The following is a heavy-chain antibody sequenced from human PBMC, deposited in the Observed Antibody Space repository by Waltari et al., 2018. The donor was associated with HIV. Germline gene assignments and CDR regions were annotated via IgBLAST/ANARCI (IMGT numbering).Heavy chain of an antibody. V-gene: IGHV3-9*01. CDR2: FSLDSGRI. Sequence: EVQLVESGGGLVQPRGSLRPCWAASATTFDKYAMHWVRQVPGKGRGWVSGFSLDSGRIDYADSVKGRFTVSRDNAKNSLYLQMNSLRVEDTALYYCGKDLTPGGLDVWGQGTTVIVSS. J-gene: IGHJ6*02. CDR1: ATTFDKYA. CDR3: GKDLTPGGLDV.